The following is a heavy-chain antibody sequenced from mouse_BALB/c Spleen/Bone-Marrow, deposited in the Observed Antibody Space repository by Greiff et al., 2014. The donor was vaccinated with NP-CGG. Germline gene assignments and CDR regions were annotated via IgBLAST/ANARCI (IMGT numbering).Heavy chain of an antibody. CDR3: AHDAPFTY. D-gene: IGHD2-3*01. V-gene: IGHV14-3*02. Sequence: EVQGVESGADLVKPGASVKLSCTTSGFNIKDTFMHWVKQRPEQGLEWIGRIDPASGNTKYDPKFQGKATITADTSSNKVSLQRSGLTSEDTAVYYCAHDAPFTYWGQGTLVTVSA. J-gene: IGHJ3*01. CDR2: IDPASGNT. CDR1: GFNIKDTF.